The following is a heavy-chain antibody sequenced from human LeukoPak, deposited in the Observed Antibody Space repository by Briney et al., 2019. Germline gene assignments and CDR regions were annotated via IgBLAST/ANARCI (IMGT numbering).Heavy chain of an antibody. Sequence: TGGSLRLSCAASGFTFSSYAMRWVRQAPGKGLEWVAVISYDGSNKYYADSVKGRFTISRDNSKNTLYLQMNSLRAEDTAVYYCARDRFSMVRGPLYYYYGMDVWGQGTTVTVSS. CDR3: ARDRFSMVRGPLYYYYGMDV. J-gene: IGHJ6*02. CDR2: ISYDGSNK. D-gene: IGHD3-10*01. CDR1: GFTFSSYA. V-gene: IGHV3-30*04.